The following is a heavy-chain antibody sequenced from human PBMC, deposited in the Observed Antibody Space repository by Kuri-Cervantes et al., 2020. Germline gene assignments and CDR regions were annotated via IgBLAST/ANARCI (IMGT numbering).Heavy chain of an antibody. CDR2: IWYDGSNK. Sequence: GGSLRLSCAASGFTFNSYGMHWVRQAPGKGLEWVAVIWYDGSNKYYADSVKGRFTISRDNSKNTLYLQMNSLRAEDTAVYYCARESADDFWSGYYYYYGMDVWGQGTTVTVSS. D-gene: IGHD3-3*01. J-gene: IGHJ6*02. CDR3: ARESADDFWSGYYYYYGMDV. V-gene: IGHV3-33*08. CDR1: GFTFNSYG.